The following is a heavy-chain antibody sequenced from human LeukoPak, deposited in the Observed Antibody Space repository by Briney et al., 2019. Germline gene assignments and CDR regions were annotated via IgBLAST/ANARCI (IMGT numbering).Heavy chain of an antibody. CDR1: GGSISSYY. CDR3: ARFTPQGYGWGGYNRFDP. D-gene: IGHD3-16*01. V-gene: IGHV4-59*01. J-gene: IGHJ5*02. CDR2: IYYSGST. Sequence: SEPLSLTCTVSGGSISSYYWNWIRQPPGKGLEWIGYIYYSGSTNYNPSLKSRVTISVDTSKNQFSLNLTSVTVADTAVYYCARFTPQGYGWGGYNRFDPWGQGTLVTVSS.